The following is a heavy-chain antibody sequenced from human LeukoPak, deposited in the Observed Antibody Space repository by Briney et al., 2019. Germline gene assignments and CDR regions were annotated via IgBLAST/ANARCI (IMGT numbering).Heavy chain of an antibody. CDR3: ARRSSSWYSYYYMDV. CDR2: IYYSGST. CDR1: GGSISSSSYY. V-gene: IGHV4-39*01. D-gene: IGHD6-13*01. Sequence: SETLSLTCTVFGGSISSSSYYWGWIRQPRGKGLEWIGSIYYSGSTYYNPSLKSRVTISVDTSKNQFSLKLSSVTAADTAVYYCARRSSSWYSYYYMDVWGKGTTVTISS. J-gene: IGHJ6*03.